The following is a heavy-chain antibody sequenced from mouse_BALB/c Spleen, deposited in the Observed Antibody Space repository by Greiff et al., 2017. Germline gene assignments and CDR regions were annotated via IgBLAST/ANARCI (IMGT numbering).Heavy chain of an antibody. CDR3: ASSYYGGGYFDY. D-gene: IGHD1-2*01. J-gene: IGHJ2*01. Sequence: EGHLVESGPSLVKPSQTLSLTCSVTGDSITSGYWNWIRKFPGNKLEYMGYISYSGSTYYNPSLKSRISITRDTSKNQYYLQLNSVTTEDTATYYCASSYYGGGYFDYWGQGTTLTVSS. CDR1: GDSITSGY. V-gene: IGHV3-8*02. CDR2: ISYSGST.